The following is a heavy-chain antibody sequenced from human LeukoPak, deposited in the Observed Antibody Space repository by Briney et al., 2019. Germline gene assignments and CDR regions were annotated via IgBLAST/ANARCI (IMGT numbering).Heavy chain of an antibody. CDR2: IYYSGSI. CDR3: AGHHPRNTVDF. D-gene: IGHD2/OR15-2a*01. Sequence: SETLSLTCTVSGGSISSSSYYWGWIRQPPGKGLEWIGSIYYSGSINYNPSLKSRVTISLDTSKNQFSLKLSSVTAADTAVYYCAGHHPRNTVDFWGQGTLVTVSS. CDR1: GGSISSSSYY. V-gene: IGHV4-39*01. J-gene: IGHJ4*02.